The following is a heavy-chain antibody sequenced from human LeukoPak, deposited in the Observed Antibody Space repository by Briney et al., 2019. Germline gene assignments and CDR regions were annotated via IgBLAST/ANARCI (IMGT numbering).Heavy chain of an antibody. D-gene: IGHD6-13*01. CDR1: GFIFSSYG. J-gene: IGHJ4*02. Sequence: GGSLRLSCVASGFIFSSYGTNWVRQAPGKGLEWVAVISYDGTDKYYTDSVKGRFTISRDRSTNTVSLEMNSLRPEDTAVYYCAKSLSGWWTPGLDYLGQGTLVTVCS. CDR2: ISYDGTDK. V-gene: IGHV3-30*18. CDR3: AKSLSGWWTPGLDY.